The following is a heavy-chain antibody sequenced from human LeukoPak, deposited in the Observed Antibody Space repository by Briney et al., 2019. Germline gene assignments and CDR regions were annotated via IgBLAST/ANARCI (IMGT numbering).Heavy chain of an antibody. Sequence: GGSLRLSCAASGFTFSSYAMHWVRQAPGKGLEWVAVISYDGSNKYYADSVKGRFTISRDNSKNTLYLQMNSLRAEDTAVYYCARETYCSSTSCYTDYWGQGTLVTVSS. CDR2: ISYDGSNK. J-gene: IGHJ4*02. CDR1: GFTFSSYA. V-gene: IGHV3-30-3*01. D-gene: IGHD2-2*02. CDR3: ARETYCSSTSCYTDY.